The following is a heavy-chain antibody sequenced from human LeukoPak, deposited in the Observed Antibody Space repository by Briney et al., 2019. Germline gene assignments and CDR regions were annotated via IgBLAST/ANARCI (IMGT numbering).Heavy chain of an antibody. CDR2: MNPNSGNT. V-gene: IGHV1-8*01. Sequence: GASVKVSCKASGYTFTSYDINWVRQATGQGLEWMGWMNPNSGNTGYAQKFQGRVTMARNTSISTAYMELSSLRSEDTAVYYCARAPHSSSWYLNYYYYYGMDVWGQGTTVTVSS. D-gene: IGHD6-13*01. CDR1: GYTFTSYD. J-gene: IGHJ6*02. CDR3: ARAPHSSSWYLNYYYYYGMDV.